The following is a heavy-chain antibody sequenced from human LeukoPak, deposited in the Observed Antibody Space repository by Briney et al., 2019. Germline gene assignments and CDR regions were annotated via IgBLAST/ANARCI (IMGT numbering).Heavy chain of an antibody. CDR2: IWFDGSNK. V-gene: IGHV3-33*08. CDR1: GFTFSSYG. Sequence: GGSLRLSCAASGFTFSSYGMHWVRQAPGKGLEWVAVIWFDGSNKYYADSVKGRFTISRDNSKNTLYLQMNSLRAEDTAVYYCARSRLEWELSYYFDYWGQGTLVTVSS. D-gene: IGHD1-26*01. J-gene: IGHJ4*02. CDR3: ARSRLEWELSYYFDY.